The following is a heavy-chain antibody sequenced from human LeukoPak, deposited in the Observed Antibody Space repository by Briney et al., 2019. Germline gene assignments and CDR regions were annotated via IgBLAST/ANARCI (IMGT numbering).Heavy chain of an antibody. Sequence: ASVKVSCKASGYTFTGYYMHWVRQAPGQGLEWMVWINPNSGGTNYAQKFQGRVTMTRDTSISTAYMELSRLRSDDTAVYYCARVDDYYGSGSYPDYWGQGTLVTVSS. CDR1: GYTFTGYY. J-gene: IGHJ4*02. CDR3: ARVDDYYGSGSYPDY. D-gene: IGHD3-10*01. CDR2: INPNSGGT. V-gene: IGHV1-2*02.